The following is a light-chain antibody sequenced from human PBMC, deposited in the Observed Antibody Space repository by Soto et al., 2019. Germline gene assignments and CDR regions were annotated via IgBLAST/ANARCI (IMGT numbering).Light chain of an antibody. CDR3: GTWDSAGRVV. V-gene: IGLV1-51*01. Sequence: QSVLTQPPSVSAAPGQRVTISCSGSNSNIGNNYVSWYQQFPGTAPRLLIYDSSKRPSEIPDRFSGSKSGTSATLDITGLQTVDEADYYCGTWDSAGRVVFGGGTKLTVL. J-gene: IGLJ3*02. CDR2: DSS. CDR1: NSNIGNNY.